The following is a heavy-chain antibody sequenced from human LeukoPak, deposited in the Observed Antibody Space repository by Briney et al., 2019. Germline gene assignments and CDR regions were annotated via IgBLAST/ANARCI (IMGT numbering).Heavy chain of an antibody. Sequence: RTGGSLRLSCAASGFTFDDYAMHWVRQAPGKGLEWVSGISWNSGSIGYADSVKGRFTISRDNAKNSLYLEMNRLRVEDTAVYYCARDNAYMFDFWGQGTQVTVSS. J-gene: IGHJ4*02. CDR1: GFTFDDYA. D-gene: IGHD4-11*01. V-gene: IGHV3-9*01. CDR3: ARDNAYMFDF. CDR2: ISWNSGSI.